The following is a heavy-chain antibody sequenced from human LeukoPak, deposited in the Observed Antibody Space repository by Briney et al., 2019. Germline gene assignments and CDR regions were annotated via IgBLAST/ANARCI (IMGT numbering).Heavy chain of an antibody. CDR3: AKDPNYYDSSGYYH. J-gene: IGHJ5*02. CDR1: GFTFSSYA. V-gene: IGHV3-23*01. Sequence: PGASLRVSCAASGFTFSSYAMSWVRQAPGKGLEWVSAISGSGGSTYYADSVKGRFTISRDNSKNTLYLQMNSLRAEDTAVYYCAKDPNYYDSSGYYHWGQGTLVTVSS. CDR2: ISGSGGST. D-gene: IGHD3-22*01.